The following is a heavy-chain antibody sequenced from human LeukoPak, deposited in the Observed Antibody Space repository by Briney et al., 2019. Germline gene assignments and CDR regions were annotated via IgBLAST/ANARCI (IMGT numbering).Heavy chain of an antibody. D-gene: IGHD2-2*01. V-gene: IGHV1-2*02. CDR2: INPNSGGT. Sequence: ASVKVSCKASGYTFTGYYMHWVRQAPGQGLEWMGWINPNSGGTNYAQKFQGRVTMTRDTSIGTAYMELSRLRSDDTAVYYCARDDVVPAAIADYWGQGTLVTVSS. CDR3: ARDDVVPAAIADY. CDR1: GYTFTGYY. J-gene: IGHJ4*02.